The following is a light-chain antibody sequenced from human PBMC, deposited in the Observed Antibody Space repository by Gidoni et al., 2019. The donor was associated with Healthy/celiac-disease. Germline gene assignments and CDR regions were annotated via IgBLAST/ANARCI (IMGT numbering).Light chain of an antibody. Sequence: DIQMTHSPSSLSASVGDRVTITCRASQSISSYLNWYQQKPGKAPKLLIYAASSLQSGVPSRFSGSGSGTDFTITISSLQPEDFATYYCQQSYSTPPLTFGGGTKVDIK. J-gene: IGKJ4*01. CDR2: AAS. CDR3: QQSYSTPPLT. CDR1: QSISSY. V-gene: IGKV1-39*01.